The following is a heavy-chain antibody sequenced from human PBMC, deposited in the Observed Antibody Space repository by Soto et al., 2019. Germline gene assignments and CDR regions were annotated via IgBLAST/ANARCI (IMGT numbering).Heavy chain of an antibody. J-gene: IGHJ4*02. CDR3: ARRGSGSDYDY. Sequence: EVQLLESGGGLVQPGGSLRFSCAASGFTFSSYAMNWVRQAPGKGLEWVSVISGSSDSTYYADSVKGRFTISGDNSKNTLYLQMNSLRAENTAIYYCARRGSGSDYDYWGQGTLVTVSS. CDR1: GFTFSSYA. D-gene: IGHD1-26*01. V-gene: IGHV3-23*01. CDR2: ISGSSDST.